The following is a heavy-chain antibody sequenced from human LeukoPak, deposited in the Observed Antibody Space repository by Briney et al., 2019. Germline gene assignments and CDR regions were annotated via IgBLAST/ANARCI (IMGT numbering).Heavy chain of an antibody. CDR2: ISYDGSNK. Sequence: GGSLRLSCAASGFTFSSYGMRWVRQAPGKGLEWVAVISYDGSNKYYADSVKGRFTISRDNSKNTLYLQMNSLRAEDMAVYYCAREYCTTNNCYNWGLGYWGQGTLVTVSS. V-gene: IGHV3-30*03. CDR3: AREYCTTNNCYNWGLGY. D-gene: IGHD2-2*02. CDR1: GFTFSSYG. J-gene: IGHJ4*02.